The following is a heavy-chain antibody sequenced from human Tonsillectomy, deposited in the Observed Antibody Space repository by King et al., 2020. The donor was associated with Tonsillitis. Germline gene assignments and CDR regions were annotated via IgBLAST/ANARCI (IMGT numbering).Heavy chain of an antibody. CDR2: ISGSGSST. Sequence: VQLVESGGNLVQPGGSLRLSCAASGFTFSSYAMSWVRQAPGRRLEWVSAISGSGSSTYYADSVRGRFTISRDNSKNSLYLQFNSLRAEDTAVYYCAGGAFLEWLFGWFDPWGQGTLVTVSS. V-gene: IGHV3-23*04. J-gene: IGHJ5*02. D-gene: IGHD3-3*02. CDR3: AGGAFLEWLFGWFDP. CDR1: GFTFSSYA.